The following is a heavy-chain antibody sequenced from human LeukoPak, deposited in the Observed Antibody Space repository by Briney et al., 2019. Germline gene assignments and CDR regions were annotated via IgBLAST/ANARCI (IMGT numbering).Heavy chain of an antibody. CDR3: ARAKTSWRLLWFGDHPFDP. J-gene: IGHJ5*02. CDR1: GYSISSGYY. V-gene: IGHV4-61*01. Sequence: SETLSLTCTVSGYSISSGYYWGWIRQPPGKGLEWIGYIYYSGSTNYNPSLKSRVTISVDTSKNQFSLKLSSVSAADTAVYYCARAKTSWRLLWFGDHPFDPWGQGTLVTVSS. CDR2: IYYSGST. D-gene: IGHD3-10*01.